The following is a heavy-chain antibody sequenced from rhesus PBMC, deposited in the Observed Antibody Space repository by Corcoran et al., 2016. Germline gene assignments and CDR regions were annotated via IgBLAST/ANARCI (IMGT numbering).Heavy chain of an antibody. V-gene: IGHV4-80*01. CDR1: GASVNAFW. CDR3: ATGIGFSYCNF. Sequence: QVRLQESGPGLVKPSETLSLTCDVSGASVNAFWWTWIRQVPGKGLEWIGEINCNTGGSSYSPSLNGRVTISKAAPKSQFSLTLRSVTAADTAVYYCATGIGFSYCNFWGQGVQVTVSS. CDR2: INCNTGGS. D-gene: IGHD5-36*01. J-gene: IGHJ4*01.